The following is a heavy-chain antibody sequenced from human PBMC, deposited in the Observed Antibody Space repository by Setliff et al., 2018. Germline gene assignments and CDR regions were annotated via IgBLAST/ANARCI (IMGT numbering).Heavy chain of an antibody. D-gene: IGHD6-19*01. J-gene: IGHJ4*02. Sequence: GGSLRLSCVASGYTFSSYAIHWVRQAPGKGLEWVALISWDGTKTSYADSVKGRFSISRDNSQNTLYLQMNSLRADDTAVYYCASPRGSGWSQWGQGTLVTVSS. V-gene: IGHV3-30*03. CDR1: GYTFSSYA. CDR2: ISWDGTKT. CDR3: ASPRGSGWSQ.